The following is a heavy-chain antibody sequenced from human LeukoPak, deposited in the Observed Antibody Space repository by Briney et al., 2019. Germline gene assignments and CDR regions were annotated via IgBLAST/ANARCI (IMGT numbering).Heavy chain of an antibody. D-gene: IGHD3-10*01. J-gene: IGHJ4*02. CDR2: VFYSGST. CDR3: ARDGSGSYFDY. CDR1: GGSISTNAYY. Sequence: SETLSLTCTVSGGSISTNAYYWAWIRQPPGKGLEWIGSVFYSGSTYSNPSLESRLTISVDTSKNHFSLKLSSVTAADTAVYYCARDGSGSYFDYWGQGTLVTVSS. V-gene: IGHV4-39*02.